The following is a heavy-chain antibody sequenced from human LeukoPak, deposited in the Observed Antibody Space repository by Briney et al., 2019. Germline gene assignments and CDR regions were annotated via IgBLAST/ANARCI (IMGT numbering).Heavy chain of an antibody. CDR3: ARGYALYSGRYIDFDY. D-gene: IGHD1-26*01. V-gene: IGHV1-46*01. CDR2: INPSGGST. CDR1: GYTFTSYY. J-gene: IGHJ4*02. Sequence: ASVKVSCKASGYTFTSYYMHWVRQAPGQGLEWMGIINPSGGSTSYAQKFQGRVTMTRDTSTSTVYMELSSLRSEDTAVYYCARGYALYSGRYIDFDYWGQGTLVTVSS.